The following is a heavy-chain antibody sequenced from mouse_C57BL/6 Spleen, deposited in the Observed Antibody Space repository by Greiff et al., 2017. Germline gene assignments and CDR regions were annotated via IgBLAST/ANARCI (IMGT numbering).Heavy chain of an antibody. V-gene: IGHV1-69*01. J-gene: IGHJ4*01. Sequence: VQLQQPGAELVLPGASVKLSCTASGFTFTSYWMHWVQQTPGQGLEWIGEIDPSDSYTNYTQKFKGKSTLTVDKSSSTAYKQLSSLTSEDSAVYCCASSAGNYAMDYWGQGTLVTVSS. CDR3: ASSAGNYAMDY. CDR1: GFTFTSYW. D-gene: IGHD1-1*01. CDR2: IDPSDSYT.